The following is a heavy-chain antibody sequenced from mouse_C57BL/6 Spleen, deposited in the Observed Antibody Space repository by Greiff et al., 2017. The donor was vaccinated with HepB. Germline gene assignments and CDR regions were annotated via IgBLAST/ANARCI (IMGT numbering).Heavy chain of an antibody. J-gene: IGHJ3*01. D-gene: IGHD2-4*01. Sequence: VQLQQSGAELARPGASVKLSCKASGYTFTSYGISWVKQRTGQGLEWIGEIYPRSGNTYYNEKFKGKATLTADKSSSTAYMELRSLTSEDSAVYFCARSDDYLAYWGQGTLVTVSA. CDR1: GYTFTSYG. CDR3: ARSDDYLAY. CDR2: IYPRSGNT. V-gene: IGHV1-81*01.